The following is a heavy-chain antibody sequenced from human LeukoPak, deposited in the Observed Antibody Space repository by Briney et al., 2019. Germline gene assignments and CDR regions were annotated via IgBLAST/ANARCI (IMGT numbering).Heavy chain of an antibody. CDR3: AREMGVRGVMDAFDI. CDR2: INPNSGGT. V-gene: IGHV1-2*02. CDR1: GYTFTIYY. Sequence: GASVKVSCKASGYTFTIYYMHWVRQAPGQGLEWMGWINPNSGGTAYAQKFQGRVTMTSDTSISTAYMELSSLKSDDTAVYYCAREMGVRGVMDAFDIWGQGTIVTVSS. D-gene: IGHD3-10*01. J-gene: IGHJ3*02.